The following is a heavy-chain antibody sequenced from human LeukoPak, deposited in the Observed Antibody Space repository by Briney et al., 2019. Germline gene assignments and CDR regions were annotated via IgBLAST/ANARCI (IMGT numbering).Heavy chain of an antibody. V-gene: IGHV3-64*01. Sequence: GGPLRLSCAASGFTFSTYAMHGVRQTPGKGLEYVSAISTNVGGTYYASSVKGRFIISRENSKNTLYLQMNSLRAEDMAVYYCARYCSGVSCYSGYDYWGQGTLVTVSS. J-gene: IGHJ4*02. CDR3: ARYCSGVSCYSGYDY. D-gene: IGHD2-15*01. CDR2: ISTNVGGT. CDR1: GFTFSTYA.